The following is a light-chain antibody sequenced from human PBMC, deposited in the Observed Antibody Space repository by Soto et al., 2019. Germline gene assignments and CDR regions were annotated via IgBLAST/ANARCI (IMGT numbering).Light chain of an antibody. CDR3: QQCYSTPCT. CDR2: AAS. J-gene: IGKJ2*02. V-gene: IGKV1-39*01. Sequence: DIQMTQSPSSLSASVGDRVTITCRASQSVSSYFIWYQQKPGKAPKLLIYAASSLQSGVPSRFSGSGSGTDFTLTISRLQPEDFATYYCQQCYSTPCTFGQGTKLEIK. CDR1: QSVSSY.